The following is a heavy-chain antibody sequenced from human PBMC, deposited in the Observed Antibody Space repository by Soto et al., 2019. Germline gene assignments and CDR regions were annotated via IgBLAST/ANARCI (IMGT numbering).Heavy chain of an antibody. CDR1: GGTFSSYA. CDR3: ARVAQDIVVVVADTRGAAFDI. V-gene: IGHV1-69*06. D-gene: IGHD2-15*01. J-gene: IGHJ3*02. CDR2: IIPIFGTA. Sequence: QVQLVQSGAEVKKPGSSVKVSCKASGGTFSSYAISWVRQAPGQGLEWMGGIIPIFGTANYAQKFQGRVTITADKSTSTAYMELSSLISEDTAVKYCARVAQDIVVVVADTRGAAFDIWGQGTMVTVSS.